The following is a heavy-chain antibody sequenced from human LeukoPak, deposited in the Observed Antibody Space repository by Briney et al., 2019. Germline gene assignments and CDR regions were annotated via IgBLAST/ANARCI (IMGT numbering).Heavy chain of an antibody. D-gene: IGHD5-24*01. CDR1: GDSVSTNTAA. CDR3: ARCSERDGYNLDY. V-gene: IGHV6-1*01. Sequence: SQTLSLTCAISGDSVSTNTAAWNWIRQSPSRGLEWLGRTYYRSKWYNDYAVSVKSRITVNPGTSKNQFSLQLNSVTPEDTAVYYCARCSERDGYNLDYWGQGTLVTVSS. CDR2: TYYRSKWYN. J-gene: IGHJ4*02.